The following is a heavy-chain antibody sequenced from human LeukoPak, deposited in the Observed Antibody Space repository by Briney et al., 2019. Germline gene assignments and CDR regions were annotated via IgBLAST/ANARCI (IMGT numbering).Heavy chain of an antibody. CDR3: ATQDPYAGHLKYYYYGIDV. D-gene: IGHD2-2*01. J-gene: IGHJ6*02. CDR1: GYSFTSYS. V-gene: IGHV5-51*01. CDR2: IDPGDSIT. Sequence: GESLKISCKGSGYSFTSYSVGWVRQMPGKGLEWMGIIDPGDSITRYSPSFQCQVTISAHNSISTAYPQWSLLKATDTAMYYCATQDPYAGHLKYYYYGIDVWGQGTTVTVSS.